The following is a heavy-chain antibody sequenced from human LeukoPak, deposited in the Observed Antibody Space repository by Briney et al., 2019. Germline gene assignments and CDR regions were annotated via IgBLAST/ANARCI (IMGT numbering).Heavy chain of an antibody. CDR2: IYHTGIT. J-gene: IGHJ4*02. CDR1: GASISSAGYY. Sequence: SQTLSLTCTVSGASISSAGYYWSWIRQPPGKGLEWIGCIYHTGITYYNPSLKSRVTISVDTSKNQFSLKLSSVPAADTAVYYCAGLYNYYFDYWGQGALVTVSS. D-gene: IGHD5-24*01. CDR3: AGLYNYYFDY. V-gene: IGHV4-30-4*01.